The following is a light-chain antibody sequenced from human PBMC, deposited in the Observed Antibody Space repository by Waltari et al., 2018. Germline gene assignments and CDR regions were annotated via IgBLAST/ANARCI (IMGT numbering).Light chain of an antibody. Sequence: EIVLTQSPGTLSLSPGERATLSCRASQSVSSSYLAWYQQKPGQAPRLLIYAASSRAPGSPDRCSGSGSGTDFTLTISRLEPEDFAVYYCQQYGSSSWTFGRGTKVEIK. CDR3: QQYGSSSWT. V-gene: IGKV3-20*01. CDR1: QSVSSSY. CDR2: AAS. J-gene: IGKJ1*01.